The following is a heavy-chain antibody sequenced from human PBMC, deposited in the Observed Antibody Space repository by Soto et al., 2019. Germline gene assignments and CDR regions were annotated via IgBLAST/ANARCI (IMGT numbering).Heavy chain of an antibody. CDR3: ARDKITGLFDY. CDR1: GGSISSSSYY. J-gene: IGHJ4*02. V-gene: IGHV4-39*07. D-gene: IGHD2-8*02. CDR2: IYHSGST. Sequence: SETLSLTCTVSGGSISSSSYYWGWIRQPPGKGLEWIGGIYHSGSTYYNPSLKSRVTISVDTSKNQFSLKLTSVTAADTAVYYCARDKITGLFDYWGQGTLVTVSS.